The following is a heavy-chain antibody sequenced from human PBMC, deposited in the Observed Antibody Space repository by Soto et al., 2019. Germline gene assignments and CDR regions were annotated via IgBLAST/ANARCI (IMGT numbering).Heavy chain of an antibody. J-gene: IGHJ4*02. CDR1: GFTFSNYG. V-gene: IGHV3-23*01. CDR2: ISNSGGST. Sequence: GGSLRLSCAASGFTFSNYGMSWVRQAPGKGLEWVSSISNSGGSTYYADSVKGRFTISRDTSKNTLYLQMDSLRVEDTAIYYRAKTSNQITMIRGVGYFDYWGQGTLVTVSS. D-gene: IGHD3-10*01. CDR3: AKTSNQITMIRGVGYFDY.